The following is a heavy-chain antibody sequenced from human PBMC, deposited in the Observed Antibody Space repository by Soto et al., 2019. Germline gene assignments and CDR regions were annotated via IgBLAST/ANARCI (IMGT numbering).Heavy chain of an antibody. D-gene: IGHD6-13*01. CDR2: IYYSGST. Sequence: SETLSLTCTVSGGSISSGGYYWSWIRQHPGKGLEWIGYIYYSGSTYYNPSLKSRVTISVDTSKNQFSLKLSSVTAADTAVYYGTRDCDIAAAATGGMDTLCLEATVTVSS. J-gene: IGHJ6*02. CDR3: TRDCDIAAAATGGMDT. CDR1: GGSISSGGYY. V-gene: IGHV4-31*03.